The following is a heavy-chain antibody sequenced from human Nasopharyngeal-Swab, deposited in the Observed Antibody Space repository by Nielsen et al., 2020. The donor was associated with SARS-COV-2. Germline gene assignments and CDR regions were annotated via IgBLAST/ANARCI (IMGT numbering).Heavy chain of an antibody. Sequence: GESLKISCAASGFSFSNYAVSWVRQAPGKGLEWVSTISASGRETFYGDAVKGRFTISRDNSKSTLFLQMNSLRAEDTAVYYCVRDDYTKGVDYYYYGMDVWGQGTTVTVSS. CDR1: GFSFSNYA. J-gene: IGHJ6*02. CDR2: ISASGRET. CDR3: VRDDYTKGVDYYYYGMDV. D-gene: IGHD2-8*01. V-gene: IGHV3-23*01.